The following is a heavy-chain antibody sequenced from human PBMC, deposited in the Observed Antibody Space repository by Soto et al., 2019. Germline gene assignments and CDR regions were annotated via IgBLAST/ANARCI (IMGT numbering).Heavy chain of an antibody. CDR1: GFTFSNAW. CDR2: IKSKTDGGTT. Sequence: GGSLRLSCAASGFTFSNAWMSWVRQAPGKGLEWVGRIKSKTDGGTTDYAAPVKGRFTISRDDAKNTLYLQMNSLKTEDTAVYYCTTGPYYYDSSANPFDYWGQGTLVTVSS. V-gene: IGHV3-15*01. J-gene: IGHJ4*02. D-gene: IGHD3-22*01. CDR3: TTGPYYYDSSANPFDY.